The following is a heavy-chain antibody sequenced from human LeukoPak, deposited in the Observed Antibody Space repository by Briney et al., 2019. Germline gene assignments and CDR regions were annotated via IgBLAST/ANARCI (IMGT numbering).Heavy chain of an antibody. D-gene: IGHD3-3*01. CDR2: MNPNSGNT. J-gene: IGHJ6*03. Sequence: ASVKVSCKASGYTFTSYDINWVRQATGQGLEWMGWMNPNSGNTGYAQKFQGRVTMTRNTSISTAYMELSSLRSEDTAVYYCAREGLGGDQRGYYYYYMDVWGKGTTVTVFS. CDR1: GYTFTSYD. V-gene: IGHV1-8*01. CDR3: AREGLGGDQRGYYYYYMDV.